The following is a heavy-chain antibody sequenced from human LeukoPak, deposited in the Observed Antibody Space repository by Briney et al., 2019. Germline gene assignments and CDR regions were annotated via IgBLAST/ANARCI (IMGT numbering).Heavy chain of an antibody. Sequence: GGSLRLSCAASGFTFSSYGMHWVRQAPGKGLEWVAFIRYDGSNKYYADSVKGRFTISRDNSKNTLYLQINSLRAEDTAVYYCATQEGDSSGYYGQFDYWGQGTLVTVSS. CDR2: IRYDGSNK. V-gene: IGHV3-30*02. CDR1: GFTFSSYG. J-gene: IGHJ4*02. D-gene: IGHD3-22*01. CDR3: ATQEGDSSGYYGQFDY.